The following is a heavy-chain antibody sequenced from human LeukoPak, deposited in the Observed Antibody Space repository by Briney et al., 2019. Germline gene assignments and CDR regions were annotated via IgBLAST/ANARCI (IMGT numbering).Heavy chain of an antibody. Sequence: GGSLRLSCAASGFTFSSYAMSWVRQAPGKELEWVSVIYSGGDTYYTDSVKGRFTISRDNSKNTLYLQMNSLRAEDTAVYYCARGDNSAYNWFDPSGQGTLVTVSS. V-gene: IGHV3-53*01. CDR3: ARGDNSAYNWFDP. CDR1: GFTFSSYA. CDR2: IYSGGDT. D-gene: IGHD4-23*01. J-gene: IGHJ5*02.